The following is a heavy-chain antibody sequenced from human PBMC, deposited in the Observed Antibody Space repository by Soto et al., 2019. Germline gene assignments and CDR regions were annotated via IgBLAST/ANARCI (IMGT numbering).Heavy chain of an antibody. D-gene: IGHD6-13*01. J-gene: IGHJ5*02. Sequence: GGSLRLSCAASGFTFSSYGMHWVRQAPGKGLEWVAVISYDGSNKYYADSVKGRFTISRDNSKNTLYLQMNSLRAEDTAVYYCAKESRSGTDPHWFDPWGQGTLVTVSS. CDR3: AKESRSGTDPHWFDP. CDR1: GFTFSSYG. CDR2: ISYDGSNK. V-gene: IGHV3-30*18.